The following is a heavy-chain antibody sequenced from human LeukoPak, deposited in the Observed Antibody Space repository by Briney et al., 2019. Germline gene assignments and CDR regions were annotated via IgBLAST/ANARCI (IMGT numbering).Heavy chain of an antibody. D-gene: IGHD6-19*01. Sequence: GGSLRLSCAASGFTVSGNYMNWVRQAPGKGLEWVSVIYSGGTTYYADSVKGRFTISRDNAKNSLYLQMNSLRAEDTGVYYCARDGSGWYDYWGQGILVTVSS. V-gene: IGHV3-66*01. CDR3: ARDGSGWYDY. J-gene: IGHJ4*02. CDR1: GFTVSGNY. CDR2: IYSGGTT.